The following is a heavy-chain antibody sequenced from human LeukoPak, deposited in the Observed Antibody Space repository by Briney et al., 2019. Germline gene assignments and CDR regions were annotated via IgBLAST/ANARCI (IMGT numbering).Heavy chain of an antibody. CDR2: ISGSGGST. CDR1: GFTFSSYA. CDR3: AKEGNYYDSSGYLPDAFDI. D-gene: IGHD3-22*01. J-gene: IGHJ3*02. Sequence: TGGSLRLSCAASGFTFSSYAMSWVRQAPGKGLEWVSAISGSGGSTYYADSVKGRFTISRDNSKNTLYLQMNSLRAEDTAVYYCAKEGNYYDSSGYLPDAFDIWGQGTMVTVSS. V-gene: IGHV3-23*01.